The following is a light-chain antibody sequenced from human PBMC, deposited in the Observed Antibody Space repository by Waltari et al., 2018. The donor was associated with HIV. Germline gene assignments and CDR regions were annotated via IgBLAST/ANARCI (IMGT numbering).Light chain of an antibody. CDR1: ALPKQY. Sequence: SYELTQPPSVSVSPGQTARITCSGDALPKQYAYWYQQKPGQAPVLVIYKDSERPSGIPERFSGSSSGTTVTLTISGVQAEDEADYYCQSADSSGTYGNWVFGGGTKLTVL. J-gene: IGLJ3*02. CDR2: KDS. V-gene: IGLV3-25*03. CDR3: QSADSSGTYGNWV.